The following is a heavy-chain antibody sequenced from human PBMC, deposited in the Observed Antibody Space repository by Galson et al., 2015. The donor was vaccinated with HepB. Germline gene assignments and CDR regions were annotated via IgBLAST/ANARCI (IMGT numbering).Heavy chain of an antibody. CDR3: ATSRATNFDY. J-gene: IGHJ4*02. CDR2: ISSSSSYT. D-gene: IGHD5-12*01. Sequence: SLRLSCAASGFTFSDYYMSWIRQAPGKGLEWVSYISSSSSYTNYADSVKGRFTISRDNAKNSLYLQMNSLRAEDTAVYYCATSRATNFDYWGQGTLVTVSS. V-gene: IGHV3-11*03. CDR1: GFTFSDYY.